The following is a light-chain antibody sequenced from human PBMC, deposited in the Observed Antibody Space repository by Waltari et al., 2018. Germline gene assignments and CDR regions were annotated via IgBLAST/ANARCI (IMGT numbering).Light chain of an antibody. V-gene: IGKV3-11*01. J-gene: IGKJ4*01. Sequence: DIVLTQSPATLSLSPGDRATLSCRASQSVSSYLAWYQQKPGQAPRLLIYDASNRATGIPARFSGSGSGTDFTLTISSLEPEDFEVYYCQQRSNWPLTFGGGTKVEIK. CDR2: DAS. CDR3: QQRSNWPLT. CDR1: QSVSSY.